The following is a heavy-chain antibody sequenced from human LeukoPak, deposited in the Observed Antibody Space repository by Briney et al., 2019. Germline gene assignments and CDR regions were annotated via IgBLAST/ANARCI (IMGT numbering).Heavy chain of an antibody. CDR1: GGSISSSSYY. J-gene: IGHJ6*03. D-gene: IGHD1-14*01. Sequence: SETLSLACTVSGGSISSSSYYWGWIRQPPGKGLEWIGSIYYSGSTYYNPSLKSRATRSVDTSKNQFSLKLSSVTAADTAVYYCARVGNYYYYMDVWGKGTTVTVSS. V-gene: IGHV4-39*07. CDR2: IYYSGST. CDR3: ARVGNYYYYMDV.